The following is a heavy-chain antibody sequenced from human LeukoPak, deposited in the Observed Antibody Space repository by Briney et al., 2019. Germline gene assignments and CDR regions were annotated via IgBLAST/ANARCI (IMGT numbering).Heavy chain of an antibody. CDR3: ARETHSSGWHAIDY. D-gene: IGHD6-19*01. Sequence: PSETLSLTCTVSGGSISSSSYYWGWIRQPLGKGLEWIGSIYYSGSTYYNPSLKSRVTISLDTSKNQFSLKLSSVTAADTAVYYCARETHSSGWHAIDYWGQGTLVTVSS. CDR2: IYYSGST. V-gene: IGHV4-39*07. J-gene: IGHJ4*02. CDR1: GGSISSSSYY.